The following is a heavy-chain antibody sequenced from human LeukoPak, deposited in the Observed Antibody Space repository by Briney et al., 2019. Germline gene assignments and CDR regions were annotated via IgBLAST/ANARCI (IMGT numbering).Heavy chain of an antibody. CDR1: GGTFTNYA. CDR2: IIPIFDSA. CDR3: ASQDASIYSESSTSPTYSD. Sequence: SVKVSCKASGGTFTNYAFNWVRQAPGQGLEWMVRIIPIFDSAHYAQRFQGRITITTDESSTTAYMTLSSLTSDDTAVYYCASQDASIYSESSTSPTYSDWGQGTLVTVSS. D-gene: IGHD3-22*01. V-gene: IGHV1-69*05. J-gene: IGHJ4*02.